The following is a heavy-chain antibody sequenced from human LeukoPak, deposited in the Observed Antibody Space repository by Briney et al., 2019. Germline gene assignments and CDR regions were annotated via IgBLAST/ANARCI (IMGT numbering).Heavy chain of an antibody. V-gene: IGHV1-2*02. J-gene: IGHJ3*02. CDR1: GYTFSNYG. D-gene: IGHD3-16*02. CDR2: INPNSGGT. Sequence: ASVKVSCKASGYTFSNYGISWVRQAPGQGLEWMGWINPNSGGTNYAQKFQGRVTMTRDTSISTAYIELSRPRSDDTAVYYCARDLRGYQPPDDAFDIWGQGTMVAVSS. CDR3: ARDLRGYQPPDDAFDI.